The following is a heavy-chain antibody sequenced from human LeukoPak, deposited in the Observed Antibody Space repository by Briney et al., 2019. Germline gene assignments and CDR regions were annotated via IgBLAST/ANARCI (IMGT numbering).Heavy chain of an antibody. Sequence: PSETLSLTCAVYGGSFSGYYWSWIRQPPGKGLEWIGEINHRGSTNYNPSLKSRVTISVDTSKNQFSLKLSSVTAADTAVYYCARVGYCSSTSCYGFDYWGQGTLVTVSS. CDR2: INHRGST. CDR3: ARVGYCSSTSCYGFDY. CDR1: GGSFSGYY. V-gene: IGHV4-34*01. D-gene: IGHD2-2*01. J-gene: IGHJ4*02.